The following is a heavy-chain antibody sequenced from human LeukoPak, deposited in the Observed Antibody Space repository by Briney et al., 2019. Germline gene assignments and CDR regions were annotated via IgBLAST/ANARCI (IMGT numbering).Heavy chain of an antibody. CDR2: IYYTGST. CDR3: VKSGGYGLIDY. V-gene: IGHV4-39*01. J-gene: IGHJ4*02. CDR1: GASISGSGWY. D-gene: IGHD6-19*01. Sequence: SETLSRTCAVSGASISGSGWYLGWIRHPPGKGLEWIGNIYYTGSTYYNASLQSRVTISIDMSKNQFSLRLSSVTAADTAMYYCVKSGGYGLIDYWGQGTLVTVSS.